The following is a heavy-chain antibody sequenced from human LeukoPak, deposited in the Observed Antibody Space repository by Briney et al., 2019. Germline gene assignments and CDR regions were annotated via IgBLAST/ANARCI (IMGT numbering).Heavy chain of an antibody. V-gene: IGHV3-7*01. J-gene: IGHJ6*03. CDR1: GFTFSSYA. CDR2: VNQGGTEK. CDR3: AREHYFYHMDG. Sequence: PGGSLRLSCAAFGFTFSSYAMSWVRQAPGKGLEWVANVNQGGTEKFYVDSVKGRFTISRDNAENSLYLQMNSLRVEDTAVYYCAREHYFYHMDGWGEGTTVTVSS.